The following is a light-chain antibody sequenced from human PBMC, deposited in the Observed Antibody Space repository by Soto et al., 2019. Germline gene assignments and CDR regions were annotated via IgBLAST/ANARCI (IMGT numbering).Light chain of an antibody. Sequence: DIQMTQSPSTLSASVGDRVTITCPASQSIDRWLAWYQQRTGRAPKLLIYDGANLETGVPSRFSGSGSETEFTLTISSLQPDDFAIYYCQQYNSYPLTFGGGTKVDIK. CDR3: QQYNSYPLT. CDR1: QSIDRW. V-gene: IGKV1-5*01. J-gene: IGKJ4*01. CDR2: DGA.